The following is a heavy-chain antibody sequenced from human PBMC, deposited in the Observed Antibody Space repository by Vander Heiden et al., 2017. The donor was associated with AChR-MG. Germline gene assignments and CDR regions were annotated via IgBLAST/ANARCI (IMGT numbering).Heavy chain of an antibody. CDR3: AKAKYSSDYFFDY. CDR1: GFTFSSYA. CDR2: ISASGGST. Sequence: EVQVSESGGGLVQPGGSLRLSCAVSGFTFSSYAMNWVRQAPGKGLEWVSGISASGGSTYYADSVKGRLTISRDNSKKTLYLQMNSLRAEDTAIYYCAKAKYSSDYFFDYWGQGTLVTVSS. V-gene: IGHV3-23*01. D-gene: IGHD6-19*01. J-gene: IGHJ4*02.